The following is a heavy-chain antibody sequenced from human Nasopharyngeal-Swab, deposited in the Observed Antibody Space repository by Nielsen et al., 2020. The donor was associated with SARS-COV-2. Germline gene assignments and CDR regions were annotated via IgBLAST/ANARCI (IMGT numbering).Heavy chain of an antibody. Sequence: GESLKISCAASGFTFSDYYMSWIRQAPGKGLEWVSYISSSGSTIYYADSVKGRFTISRDNAKNSLYLQMNSLRAEDTAVYYCARGVYDSSGYYYPWGQGTLVIVSS. D-gene: IGHD3-22*01. V-gene: IGHV3-11*04. J-gene: IGHJ5*02. CDR2: ISSSGSTI. CDR1: GFTFSDYY. CDR3: ARGVYDSSGYYYP.